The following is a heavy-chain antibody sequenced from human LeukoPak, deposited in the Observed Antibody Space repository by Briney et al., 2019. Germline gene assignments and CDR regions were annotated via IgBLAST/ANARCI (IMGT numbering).Heavy chain of an antibody. Sequence: ASVKVSCKASGYTFTSYGISWVRQAPGQGLGWMGWISAYNGNTNFAQNLQGRVTMSTDTSTNTAYVELRSLKSDDTAVYYCARDSADCSGGDCYSAEYFQHWGQGTLVTVSS. J-gene: IGHJ1*01. D-gene: IGHD2-21*02. CDR1: GYTFTSYG. V-gene: IGHV1-18*01. CDR3: ARDSADCSGGDCYSAEYFQH. CDR2: ISAYNGNT.